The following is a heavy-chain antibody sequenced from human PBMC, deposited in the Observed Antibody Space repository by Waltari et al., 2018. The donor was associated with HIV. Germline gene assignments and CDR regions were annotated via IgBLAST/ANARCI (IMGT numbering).Heavy chain of an antibody. CDR2: INHSGST. Sequence: QVQLQQWGAGLLKPSETLSLTCAVYGGSFSGYYWSWIRQPPGKGLEWIGEINHSGSTNYNPSLKSRVTISVDTSKNQFSLKLSSVTAADTAVYYCARGEVRGVTYYYYGMDVWGQGTTVTVSS. J-gene: IGHJ6*02. V-gene: IGHV4-34*01. CDR3: ARGEVRGVTYYYYGMDV. D-gene: IGHD3-10*01. CDR1: GGSFSGYY.